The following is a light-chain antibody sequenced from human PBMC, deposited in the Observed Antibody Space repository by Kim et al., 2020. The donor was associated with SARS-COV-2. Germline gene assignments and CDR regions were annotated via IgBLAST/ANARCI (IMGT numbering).Light chain of an antibody. Sequence: QSALTQPASVSGSPGQSITISCTGTSSDVGTNNRVSWYQQHPGKVPKLIIYNVNKRSSGGSNRFSASKSANTASLTISGIQAEDEADYYCSSYTTSNTKVFGTGTKVTVL. CDR1: SSDVGTNNR. J-gene: IGLJ1*01. CDR2: NVN. CDR3: SSYTTSNTKV. V-gene: IGLV2-14*01.